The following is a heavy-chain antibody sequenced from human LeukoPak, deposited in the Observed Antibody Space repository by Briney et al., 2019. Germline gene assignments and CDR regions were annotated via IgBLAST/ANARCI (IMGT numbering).Heavy chain of an antibody. V-gene: IGHV3-30*04. CDR3: AREGDILTGPYYYYGMDV. Sequence: PGGSLRLSCAASGFTFSGYAMHWVRQAPGRGLEWVAVISYDGSNKYYADSVKGRFTISRDNSKNTLYLQMNSLRAEDTAVYYCAREGDILTGPYYYYGMDVWGQGTTVTVSS. CDR2: ISYDGSNK. CDR1: GFTFSGYA. D-gene: IGHD3-9*01. J-gene: IGHJ6*02.